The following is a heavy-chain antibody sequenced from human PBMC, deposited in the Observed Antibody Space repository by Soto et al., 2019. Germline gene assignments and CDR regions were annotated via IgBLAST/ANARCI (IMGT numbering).Heavy chain of an antibody. CDR1: GYTFTGYY. J-gene: IGHJ3*02. CDR3: ARAVAARPSDAFDI. CDR2: INPNSGGT. V-gene: IGHV1-2*04. D-gene: IGHD6-6*01. Sequence: ASVKVSCKASGYTFTGYYMHWVRQAPGQGLEWMGWINPNSGGTNYAQKFQGWVTMTRDTSISTAYMELSRLRSDDTAVYYCARAVAARPSDAFDIWGQGTMVTVSS.